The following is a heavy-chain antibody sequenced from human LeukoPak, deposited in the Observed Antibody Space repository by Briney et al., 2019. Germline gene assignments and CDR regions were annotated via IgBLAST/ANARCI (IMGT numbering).Heavy chain of an antibody. J-gene: IGHJ4*02. CDR2: ISGSGGST. V-gene: IGHV3-23*01. Sequence: PGGSLRLSCAASGFTFSSYAMSWVRQAPGKGLEWVSAISGSGGSTYYADSVKGRFTISRDNSKNTLYLQMNSLGAEDTAVYYCAKDPRYSSSWYYGDYWGQGTLVTVPS. CDR3: AKDPRYSSSWYYGDY. CDR1: GFTFSSYA. D-gene: IGHD6-13*01.